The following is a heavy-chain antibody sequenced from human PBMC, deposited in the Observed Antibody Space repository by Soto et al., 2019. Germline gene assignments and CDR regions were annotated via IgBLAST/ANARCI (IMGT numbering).Heavy chain of an antibody. D-gene: IGHD3-22*01. CDR2: ISYDGSNQ. CDR1: GFTFRNYA. J-gene: IGHJ4*02. V-gene: IGHV3-30-3*01. Sequence: QVQLVEPGGGVVQPGKSLRLSCAASGFTFRNYAMHWVRQVRQAPGQGLEWVAVISYDGSNQFYADSVKGRFTISRDDSKNTLYLQMNSLRADDTAVYYCARDDYASTGRNSGFDYWGQGTLVTVSS. CDR3: ARDDYASTGRNSGFDY.